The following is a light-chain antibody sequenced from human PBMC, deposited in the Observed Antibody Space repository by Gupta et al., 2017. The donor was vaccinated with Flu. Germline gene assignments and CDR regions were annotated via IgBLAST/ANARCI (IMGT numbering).Light chain of an antibody. CDR2: KAS. Sequence: DIQITQSPSTLSASVGDRVTITCRASQSISSWLAWYQQKPGKAPKLLIYKASSLQSGVPSRFSGSGSGTEFTLTISSLQPDDSATYYCQQYYSHRAFGQGTQVEIK. CDR3: QQYYSHRA. CDR1: QSISSW. J-gene: IGKJ1*01. V-gene: IGKV1-5*03.